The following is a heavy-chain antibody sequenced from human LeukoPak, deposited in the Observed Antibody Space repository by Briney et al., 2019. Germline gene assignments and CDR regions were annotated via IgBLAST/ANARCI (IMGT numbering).Heavy chain of an antibody. CDR1: GFTVSSNY. V-gene: IGHV3-66*01. CDR2: IYSGGST. D-gene: IGHD2-2*01. Sequence: GGSLRLFCAASGFTVSSNYMSWVRQAPGKGLEWVSVIYSGGSTYYADSVKGRFTISRDNSKNTLYLQMNSLRAEDTAVYYCARDVYCSSTSCYYNFDYYYGMDVWGQGTTVTVSS. CDR3: ARDVYCSSTSCYYNFDYYYGMDV. J-gene: IGHJ6*02.